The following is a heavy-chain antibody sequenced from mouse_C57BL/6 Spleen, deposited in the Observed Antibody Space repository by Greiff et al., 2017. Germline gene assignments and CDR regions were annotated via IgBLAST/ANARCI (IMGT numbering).Heavy chain of an antibody. CDR2: INPSNGGT. Sequence: VQLQQPGTELVKPGASVKLSCKASGYTFTSYWMHWVKQRPGQGLEWIGNINPSNGGTNYNEKFKSKATLTVDKSSSTAYMQLSSLTSEDSAVYYCARYSNLGYWYFDGWGTGATVTVSS. CDR1: GYTFTSYW. D-gene: IGHD2-5*01. J-gene: IGHJ1*03. V-gene: IGHV1-53*01. CDR3: ARYSNLGYWYFDG.